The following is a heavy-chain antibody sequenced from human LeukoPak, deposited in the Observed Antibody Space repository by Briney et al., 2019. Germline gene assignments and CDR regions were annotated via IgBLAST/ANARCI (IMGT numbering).Heavy chain of an antibody. Sequence: PSETLSLTCTVSGGSIICYYWSWIRQPAGKGLEWIGRIYTSGSTNYNPSLKSRVTISVDKSKNQFSLRLSSVTAADTAVYYCARRLVDSSASQVSDHWGQGTLVTVSS. CDR1: GGSIICYY. D-gene: IGHD2-2*01. CDR2: IYTSGST. CDR3: ARRLVDSSASQVSDH. J-gene: IGHJ4*02. V-gene: IGHV4-4*07.